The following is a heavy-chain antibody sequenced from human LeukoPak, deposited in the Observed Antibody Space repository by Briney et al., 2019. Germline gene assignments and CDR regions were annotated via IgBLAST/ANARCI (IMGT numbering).Heavy chain of an antibody. CDR3: ARAPYSSSSVWSWFDP. Sequence: ASVKVSCKASGYTFTSYDINWVRQATGQGLEWMGWMNPNSGNTGYAQKFQGRVTMTTDTSTSTAYMELRSLRSDDTAVYYCARAPYSSSSVWSWFDPWGQGTLVTVSS. D-gene: IGHD6-6*01. CDR2: MNPNSGNT. CDR1: GYTFTSYD. V-gene: IGHV1-8*01. J-gene: IGHJ5*02.